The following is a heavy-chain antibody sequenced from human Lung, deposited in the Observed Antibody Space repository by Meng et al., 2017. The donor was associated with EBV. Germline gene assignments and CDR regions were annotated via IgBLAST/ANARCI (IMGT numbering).Heavy chain of an antibody. CDR1: GDSVSSSSAP. V-gene: IGHV6-1*01. Sequence: QVTPPQSGPGLVKPSQTLSLPCVISGDSVSSSSAPRTWIRQSPSRGLEWLGRTYYRSKWYNDYAVSVKSRITINPDTSKNQFSLQLNSVTPEDTAVYYCASSRPLAGNWNYHYWGQGTLVTVSS. CDR3: ASSRPLAGNWNYHY. D-gene: IGHD1-7*01. J-gene: IGHJ4*02. CDR2: TYYRSKWYN.